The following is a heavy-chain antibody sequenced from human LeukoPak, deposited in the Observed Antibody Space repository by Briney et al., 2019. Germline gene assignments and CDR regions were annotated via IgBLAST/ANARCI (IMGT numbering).Heavy chain of an antibody. Sequence: GGSLRLSCAASGFTVSNNYMSWVRQAPGKGLEWVSVLYGGGETHYADSVKGRFTISRDNSKNTLYLQMNSLTADDTAVYYCAGHPPEYGSPHALDVWGQGTTVTVSS. V-gene: IGHV3-66*04. CDR1: GFTVSNNY. J-gene: IGHJ6*02. D-gene: IGHD6-6*01. CDR2: LYGGGET. CDR3: AGHPPEYGSPHALDV.